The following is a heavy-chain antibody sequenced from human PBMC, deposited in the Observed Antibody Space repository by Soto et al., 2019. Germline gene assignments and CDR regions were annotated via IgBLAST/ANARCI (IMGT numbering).Heavy chain of an antibody. CDR1: GYTFTSYG. V-gene: IGHV1-18*01. CDR2: ISAYNGNT. J-gene: IGHJ4*02. Sequence: GASVKVSCKASGYTFTSYGISWVRQAPGQGLEWMGWISAYNGNTNYAQKLQGRVTMTTDTSTSTAYMELRSLRSDDTAVFYCARDLSLYCSSTSCSSFDYWGQGTLVTVSS. CDR3: ARDLSLYCSSTSCSSFDY. D-gene: IGHD2-2*01.